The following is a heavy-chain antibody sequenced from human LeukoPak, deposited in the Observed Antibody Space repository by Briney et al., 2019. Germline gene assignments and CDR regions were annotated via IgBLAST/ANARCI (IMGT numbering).Heavy chain of an antibody. CDR3: ARAQSIADAFDI. CDR1: GGSISSSSYY. V-gene: IGHV4-39*07. J-gene: IGHJ3*02. CDR2: IYYSGST. Sequence: SETLSLTCTVSGGSISSSSYYWGWMRQPPGKGLEWIGSIYYSGSTYYNPSLKSRVTISLDTSKNQFSLKLSSVTAADTAVYYCARAQSIADAFDIWGQGTMVTVRS. D-gene: IGHD2/OR15-2a*01.